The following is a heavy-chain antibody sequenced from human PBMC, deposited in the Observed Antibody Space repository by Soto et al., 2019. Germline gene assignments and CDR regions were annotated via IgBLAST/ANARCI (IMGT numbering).Heavy chain of an antibody. CDR3: AHRLRRDILATLSIWFDP. V-gene: IGHV2-5*02. J-gene: IGHJ5*02. CDR2: IFWDGDK. D-gene: IGHD5-12*01. Sequence: QITLQESGPTLVKPTQTLTLTCSFSGFSLTTSGVGVGWIRQPPGKALEWLALIFWDGDKRYSPSLKSRLTITRDTSKNPVVLTLAHVDPMDTATYYCAHRLRRDILATLSIWFDPWGQGTQVTVSS. CDR1: GFSLTTSGVG.